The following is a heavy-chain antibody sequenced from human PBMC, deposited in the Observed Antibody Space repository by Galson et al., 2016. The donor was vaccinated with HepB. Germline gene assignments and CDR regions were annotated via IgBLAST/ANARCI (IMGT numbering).Heavy chain of an antibody. CDR1: GFTFDDYT. D-gene: IGHD4-23*01. CDR3: ARETTIWGNGFQY. J-gene: IGHJ1*01. V-gene: IGHV3-43*01. Sequence: SLRLSCAASGFTFDDYTMHWVRQAPGKGLEWVSLVSWAATTISYADSVKGRFTISRDNSNNSLYLQMNSLTSEDTALYYCARETTIWGNGFQYWGQGTLVTVSS. CDR2: VSWAATTI.